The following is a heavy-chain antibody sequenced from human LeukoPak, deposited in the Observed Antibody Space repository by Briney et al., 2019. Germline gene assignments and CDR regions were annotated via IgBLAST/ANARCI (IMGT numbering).Heavy chain of an antibody. J-gene: IGHJ4*02. V-gene: IGHV3-21*01. CDR1: GFTFSSYS. D-gene: IGHD3-16*02. CDR2: ISSSSSYI. CDR3: ASLEGDYVWGSYHY. Sequence: GGSLRLSCAASGFTFSSYSMNWVRQAPGKGLEWVSSISSSSSYIYYADSVKGRFTISRDNSKNTLYLQMGSLRAEDMAVYYCASLEGDYVWGSYHYWGQGTLVTVSS.